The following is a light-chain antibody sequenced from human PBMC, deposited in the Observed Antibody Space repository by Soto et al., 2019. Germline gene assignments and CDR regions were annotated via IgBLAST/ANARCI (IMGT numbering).Light chain of an antibody. J-gene: IGKJ1*01. V-gene: IGKV1-5*03. CDR1: KSISSW. Sequence: IRMTQSPSTLSASVGDRVTITCRASKSISSWLAWYQQKPGKAPKLLIYKASSLESGVPSRFSGSGSGTEFTLTISSLQPDDFATYYCQQYNSYSRTFGQGTKVDIK. CDR2: KAS. CDR3: QQYNSYSRT.